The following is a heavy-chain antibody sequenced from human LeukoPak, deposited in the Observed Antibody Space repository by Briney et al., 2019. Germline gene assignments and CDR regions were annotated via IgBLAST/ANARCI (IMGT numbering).Heavy chain of an antibody. CDR2: INPSGGST. CDR1: GYTFTSYY. V-gene: IGHV1-46*01. Sequence: ASVKVSCKASGYTFTSYYMHWVRQAPGQGLEWMGIINPSGGSTSYAQKFQGRVTMTRDTSTSTVYMELSSLRSENTAVYYCARGAAPQYCSSTSCYTEIGDAFDIWGQGTMVTVSS. J-gene: IGHJ3*02. CDR3: ARGAAPQYCSSTSCYTEIGDAFDI. D-gene: IGHD2-2*02.